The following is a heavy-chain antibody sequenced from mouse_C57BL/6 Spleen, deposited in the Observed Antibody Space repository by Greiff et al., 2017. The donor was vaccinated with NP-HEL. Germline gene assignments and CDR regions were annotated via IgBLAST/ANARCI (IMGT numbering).Heavy chain of an antibody. Sequence: QVQLQQSGAELMKPGASVKLSCKATGYTFTGYWIEWVKQRPGHGLEWIGEILPGSGSTNYNEKFKGKATLTADTSSNTAYMQLSSLTTEDSAIYYCARPYYGSSYGDDWGQGTTLTVSS. V-gene: IGHV1-9*01. J-gene: IGHJ2*01. CDR2: ILPGSGST. CDR1: GYTFTGYW. D-gene: IGHD1-1*01. CDR3: ARPYYGSSYGDD.